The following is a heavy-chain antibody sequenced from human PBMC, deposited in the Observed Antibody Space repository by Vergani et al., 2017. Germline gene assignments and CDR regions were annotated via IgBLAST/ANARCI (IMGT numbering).Heavy chain of an antibody. CDR3: TTLDLIALSAMFDY. CDR2: IKTKDHDDAT. Sequence: EVQLVESGGDFVQPGRSLRLSCAASGLRFKDAWMAWVRQTPGQGLEWVGHIKTKDHDDATDYSAAVKGRFIISRDDSTSTIYLQMNRLKTEDTGVYYGTTLDLIALSAMFDYWGRGTLVSVSS. CDR1: GLRFKDAW. J-gene: IGHJ4*02. V-gene: IGHV3-15*01. D-gene: IGHD6-19*01.